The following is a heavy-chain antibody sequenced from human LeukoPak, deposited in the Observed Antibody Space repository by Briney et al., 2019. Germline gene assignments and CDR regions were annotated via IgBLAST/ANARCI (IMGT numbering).Heavy chain of an antibody. D-gene: IGHD6-6*01. CDR2: IYYSGST. J-gene: IGHJ4*02. CDR3: ARGLSSSLFDY. Sequence: SETLSLTCTVSGGSISSYYWSWIRQPPGKGLEWIGYIYYSGSTNYNPSLMSRVTISVDTSKNQFSLKLSSVTAADTAVYYCARGLSSSLFDYWGQGTLVTVSS. V-gene: IGHV4-59*01. CDR1: GGSISSYY.